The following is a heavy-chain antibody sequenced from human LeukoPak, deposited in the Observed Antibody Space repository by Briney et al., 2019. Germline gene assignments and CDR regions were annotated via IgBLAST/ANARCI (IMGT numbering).Heavy chain of an antibody. J-gene: IGHJ6*03. D-gene: IGHD3-10*01. CDR3: ARLTYYYGSGSYYNRFYYYYMDV. CDR1: GLTFSTYG. V-gene: IGHV3-30*12. CDR2: ISYDGTNQ. Sequence: GSLRLSCAASGLTFSTYGMHWVRQAPGKGLEWVAVISYDGTNQRYADSAKGRFTISRDNAKNSLYLQMNSLRAEDTAVYYCARLTYYYGSGSYYNRFYYYYMDVWGKGTTVTISS.